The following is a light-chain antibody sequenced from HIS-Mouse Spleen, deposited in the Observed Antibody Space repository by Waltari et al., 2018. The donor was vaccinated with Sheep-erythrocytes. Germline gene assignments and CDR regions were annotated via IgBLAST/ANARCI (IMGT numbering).Light chain of an antibody. CDR2: DVS. Sequence: QSALTQPRPVSGSPGLSVTISCPRTRSAVGCYNHVSWYQQHPGKAPKLMIYDVSKRPSGVPDRFSGSKSGNTASLTISGLQAEDEADYYCCSYAGSYNHVFATGTKVTVL. V-gene: IGLV2-11*01. J-gene: IGLJ1*01. CDR3: CSYAGSYNHV. CDR1: RSAVGCYNH.